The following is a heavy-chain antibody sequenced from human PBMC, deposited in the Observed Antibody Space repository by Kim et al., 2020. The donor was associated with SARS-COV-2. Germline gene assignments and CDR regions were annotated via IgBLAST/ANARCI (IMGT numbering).Heavy chain of an antibody. CDR1: GGSISSGGYY. V-gene: IGHV4-31*03. Sequence: SETLSLTCTVSGGSISSGGYYWSWIRQHPGKGLEWIGYIYYSGSTYYNPSLKSRVTISVDTSKNQFSLKLSSVTAADTAVYYCARDASAGYSYGYYYYYGMDVWGQGTTVTVSS. CDR3: ARDASAGYSYGYYYYYGMDV. CDR2: IYYSGST. J-gene: IGHJ6*02. D-gene: IGHD5-18*01.